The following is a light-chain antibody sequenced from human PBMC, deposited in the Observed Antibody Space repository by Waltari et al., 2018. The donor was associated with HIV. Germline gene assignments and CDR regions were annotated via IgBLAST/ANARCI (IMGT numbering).Light chain of an antibody. V-gene: IGLV2-14*01. Sequence: QSALTQPASVSGSPGQSNTISCTGTSSYVGGYNYVTWYQQHPGKAPKLMIYEVSNRPPGVSNRFSCSKSGNTASLTISVLQAEDEANYYCSSYTSSITLVLFGGGTKLTVL. CDR1: SSYVGGYNY. CDR2: EVS. J-gene: IGLJ2*01. CDR3: SSYTSSITLVL.